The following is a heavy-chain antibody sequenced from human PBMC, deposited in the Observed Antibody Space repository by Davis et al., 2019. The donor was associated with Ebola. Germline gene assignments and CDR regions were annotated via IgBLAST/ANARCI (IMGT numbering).Heavy chain of an antibody. J-gene: IGHJ4*02. CDR3: ARDVGVTTQEDSDY. D-gene: IGHD2-21*02. V-gene: IGHV1-2*06. Sequence: ASVKVSCKASGYTFTGYYIHWVRQAPGQGLEWMGRINPNSGGTNYAQKFQGRVTITADKSTSTAYMELSSLRSEDTAVYYCARDVGVTTQEDSDYWGQGTLVTVSS. CDR2: INPNSGGT. CDR1: GYTFTGYY.